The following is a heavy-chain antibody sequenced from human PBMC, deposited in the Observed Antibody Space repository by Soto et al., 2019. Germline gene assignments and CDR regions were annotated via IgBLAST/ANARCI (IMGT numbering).Heavy chain of an antibody. D-gene: IGHD6-19*01. V-gene: IGHV1-18*01. CDR2: ISAYNGNT. CDR1: GYTFTSYG. CDR3: ARLLSYRGWYAYYGMDV. Sequence: QVQLVQSGAEVKKPGASVKVSCKASGYTFTSYGISWVRQAPGQGLEWMGWISAYNGNTNYAQKLQGRVTMTTDTSTSTAYMELRSLRSDDTAVYYCARLLSYRGWYAYYGMDVWGQGTTVTVSS. J-gene: IGHJ6*02.